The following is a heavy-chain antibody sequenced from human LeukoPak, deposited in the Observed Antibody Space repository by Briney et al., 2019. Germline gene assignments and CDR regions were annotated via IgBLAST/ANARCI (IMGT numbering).Heavy chain of an antibody. CDR3: ARAKWELQYYYYGMDV. J-gene: IGHJ6*02. Sequence: SVKVSCTASGGTFSSYAISWVRQAPGQGLEWMGGIIPIFGTANYAQKYQGRVTITADESTSTAYMELSSLRSEDTAVYYCARAKWELQYYYYGMDVWGQGTTVTVSS. V-gene: IGHV1-69*13. CDR1: GGTFSSYA. CDR2: IIPIFGTA. D-gene: IGHD1-26*01.